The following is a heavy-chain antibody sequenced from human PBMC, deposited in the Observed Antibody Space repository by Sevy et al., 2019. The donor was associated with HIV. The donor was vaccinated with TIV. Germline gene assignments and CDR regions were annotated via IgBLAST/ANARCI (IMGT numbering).Heavy chain of an antibody. D-gene: IGHD4-17*01. J-gene: IGHJ4*02. Sequence: GGSLRLSCAASGFIFKSYEMNWVRQAPGKGLEWVSCISSSGSTIFFSDSLKGRFTISRVNTKNSMYLQMNSLRAEDTAAYYCAGDLPPSATTVAHFDYWGRGTLVTVSS. V-gene: IGHV3-48*03. CDR3: AGDLPPSATTVAHFDY. CDR1: GFIFKSYE. CDR2: ISSSGSTI.